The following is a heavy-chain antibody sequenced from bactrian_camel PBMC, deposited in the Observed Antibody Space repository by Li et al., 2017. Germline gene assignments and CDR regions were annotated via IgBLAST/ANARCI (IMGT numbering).Heavy chain of an antibody. CDR1: GNIASANC. Sequence: HVQLVESGGGSVQVGGSLRLSCAASGNIASANCVGWVRQALGKEREGVAAMYIGGGSTYYADFVRGRFRISKDNAENTVFLQMDSLKPEDTAVYYCSPGWTVTIATPPCYWVQGTQVTVS. D-gene: IGHD4*01. V-gene: IGHV3S54*01. CDR3: SPGWTVTIATPPCY. J-gene: IGHJ4*01. CDR2: MYIGGGST.